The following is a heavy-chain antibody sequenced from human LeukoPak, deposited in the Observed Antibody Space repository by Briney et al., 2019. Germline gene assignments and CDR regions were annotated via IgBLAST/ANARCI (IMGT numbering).Heavy chain of an antibody. CDR2: ISYDGSNK. D-gene: IGHD5-12*01. CDR1: GFTFSSYG. Sequence: GGSLRLSCAASGFTFSSYGMHWVRQAPGKGLEWVAVISYDGSNKYYADSVKGRFTISRDNSKNTLYLQMNSLRAEDTAVYYCAKDHSIVAPTLQYYYYGMGVWGKGTTVTVSS. J-gene: IGHJ6*04. CDR3: AKDHSIVAPTLQYYYYGMGV. V-gene: IGHV3-30*18.